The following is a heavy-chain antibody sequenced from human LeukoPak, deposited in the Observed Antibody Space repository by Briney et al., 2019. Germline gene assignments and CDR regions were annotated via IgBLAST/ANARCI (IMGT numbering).Heavy chain of an antibody. D-gene: IGHD6-13*01. CDR3: ASRSSIVAATVLFDY. V-gene: IGHV3-23*01. Sequence: PAGSLRLSCAASGLTFSNYAMSWVRQAPGKGLEWVSSSTGGGTRADYADSVKGRFTISRDNSGYTLHLQMNSLRAEDTAVYYCASRSSIVAATVLFDYWGQGTLVTVSS. J-gene: IGHJ4*02. CDR2: STGGGTRA. CDR1: GLTFSNYA.